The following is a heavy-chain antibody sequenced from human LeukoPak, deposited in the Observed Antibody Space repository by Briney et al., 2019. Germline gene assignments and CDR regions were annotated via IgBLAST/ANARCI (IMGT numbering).Heavy chain of an antibody. CDR1: GGPISSYY. CDR3: ARVGGYDILTGYYQRDWFDP. D-gene: IGHD3-9*01. CDR2: IYYSGST. Sequence: SETLSLTCTVSGGPISSYYWSWLRQPPGKGLEGIGYIYYSGSTNYNPSLKSRVTISVDTSKNQFSLKLSSVTAADTAAYYCARVGGYDILTGYYQRDWFDPWGQGTLVTVSS. V-gene: IGHV4-59*01. J-gene: IGHJ5*02.